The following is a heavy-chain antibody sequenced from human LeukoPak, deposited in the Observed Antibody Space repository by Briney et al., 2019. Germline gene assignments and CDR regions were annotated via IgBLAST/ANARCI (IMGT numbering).Heavy chain of an antibody. CDR3: ARDTRTFDY. D-gene: IGHD1-26*01. Sequence: GGSLRLSCAASGFTFSRYRMNWVRQAPGKGLEWVANIKQDGSEKYYVDSVKGRLTISRDNAKNSLFLQMNSLRAEDTAVYYCARDTRTFDYWGQGTQVTVSS. J-gene: IGHJ4*02. CDR2: IKQDGSEK. CDR1: GFTFSRYR. V-gene: IGHV3-7*01.